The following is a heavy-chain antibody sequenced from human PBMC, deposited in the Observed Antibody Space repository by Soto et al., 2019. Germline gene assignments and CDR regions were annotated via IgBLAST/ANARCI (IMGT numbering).Heavy chain of an antibody. D-gene: IGHD6-19*01. CDR2: INHSGVT. Sequence: QVQLQQWGAGLLKPSGTLSLTCAVYGGSFSGYYWSWIRQPPGKGLEWIGEINHSGVTNYKPSLKRRVTISVDTSKNQFSRQLKSVTAADTALYYCARFSGSYYYAMDVWGQGSTVTVSS. V-gene: IGHV4-34*01. J-gene: IGHJ6*02. CDR1: GGSFSGYY. CDR3: ARFSGSYYYAMDV.